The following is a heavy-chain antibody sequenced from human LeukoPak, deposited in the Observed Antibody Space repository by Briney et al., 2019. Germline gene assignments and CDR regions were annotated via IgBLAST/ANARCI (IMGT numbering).Heavy chain of an antibody. Sequence: GGSLRLSCAASGFTFSSYEMNWVRQAPGKGLEWVSYISSRGTTTYYADSVKGRFTISRDDAKNSLYLQMDSLRVEDTAMYYCARGGGTFLSWGQGTLVTVSS. J-gene: IGHJ4*02. D-gene: IGHD2/OR15-2a*01. CDR2: ISSRGTTT. CDR3: ARGGGTFLS. V-gene: IGHV3-48*03. CDR1: GFTFSSYE.